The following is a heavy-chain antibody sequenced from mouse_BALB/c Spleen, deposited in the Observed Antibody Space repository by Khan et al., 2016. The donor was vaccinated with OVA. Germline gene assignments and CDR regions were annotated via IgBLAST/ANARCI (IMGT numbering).Heavy chain of an antibody. CDR2: ISPSFGDA. J-gene: IGHJ2*01. Sequence: QVQLQESGTELAKPGASVKMSCKASGYTFTNYTILWVKQRPGQGLEWIGYISPSFGDAEYNQNFKDKATLTADKSSRTSYMQLSSLTSEDSADYYCARRGGRWGFDYWGQGTTLTVSA. CDR1: GYTFTNYT. D-gene: IGHD1-1*02. CDR3: ARRGGRWGFDY. V-gene: IGHV1-4*01.